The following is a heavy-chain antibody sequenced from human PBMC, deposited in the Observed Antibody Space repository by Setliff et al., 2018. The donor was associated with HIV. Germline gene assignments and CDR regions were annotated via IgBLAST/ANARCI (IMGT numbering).Heavy chain of an antibody. V-gene: IGHV4-31*03. CDR2: IYDSGST. CDR3: ARYSSGWYRGAFDI. Sequence: LSLTCTVSGGSISSGGYYWSWIRQHPGKGLEWIGYIYDSGSTYYNPSLKSRVIISVDTSKNQFSLKLSSVTAADTAVYYCARYSSGWYRGAFDIWGQGTMVTVSS. CDR1: GGSISSGGYY. J-gene: IGHJ3*02. D-gene: IGHD6-19*01.